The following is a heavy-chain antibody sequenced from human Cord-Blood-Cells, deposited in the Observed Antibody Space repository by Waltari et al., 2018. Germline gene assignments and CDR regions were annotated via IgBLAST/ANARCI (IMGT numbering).Heavy chain of an antibody. CDR2: IYYSGGT. Sequence: QLQLQESGPGLVKPSETLSLTCTVSGGSISSSSYYWGWIRQPPGKGLEWIGSIYYSGGTSSNPSLKSRVTISVDTSKNQFSLKLSSVTAADTAVYYCARRDSSSWYYYYYGMDVWGQGTTVTVSS. CDR1: GGSISSSSYY. V-gene: IGHV4-39*01. CDR3: ARRDSSSWYYYYYGMDV. D-gene: IGHD6-13*01. J-gene: IGHJ6*02.